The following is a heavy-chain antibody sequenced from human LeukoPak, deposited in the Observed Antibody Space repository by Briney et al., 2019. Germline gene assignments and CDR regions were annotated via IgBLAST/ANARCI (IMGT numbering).Heavy chain of an antibody. J-gene: IGHJ4*02. CDR3: ARGSWLANGGFFDY. Sequence: ASVKVSCKASGYTFTGYYMHWVRQAPGQGLEWMGRINPNSGGTNYAQNFQGRVTMTRDASISTAYMELSSLRPDGTAVYYCARGSWLANGGFFDYWGQGTLVTVSS. CDR2: INPNSGGT. CDR1: GYTFTGYY. V-gene: IGHV1-2*06. D-gene: IGHD6-19*01.